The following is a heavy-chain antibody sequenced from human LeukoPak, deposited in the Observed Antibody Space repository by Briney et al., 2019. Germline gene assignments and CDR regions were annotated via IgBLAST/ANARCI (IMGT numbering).Heavy chain of an antibody. CDR1: GLTFSNYW. CDR3: ARDRTGGYFDY. J-gene: IGHJ4*02. V-gene: IGHV3-7*03. D-gene: IGHD4-23*01. Sequence: PGGSLRLSCAVSGLTFSNYWMSWVRQAPGKGLEWVANIKEDGSEKYYVDSMKGRFTISRDNAKNSLYLQMSSLRVEDTAVYYCARDRTGGYFDYWGQGTLVTVSS. CDR2: IKEDGSEK.